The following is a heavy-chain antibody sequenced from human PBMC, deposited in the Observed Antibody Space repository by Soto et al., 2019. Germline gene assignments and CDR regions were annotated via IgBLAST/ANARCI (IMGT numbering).Heavy chain of an antibody. CDR1: TSTFSRYG. D-gene: IGHD3-16*01. CDR2: ISPSGVTI. J-gene: IGHJ4*02. Sequence: EVLLVESGGGLVQSGGSLRLSCAASTSTFSRYGMNWVRQAPGKGLEWISFISPSGVTIYYADSVRGRFTISRDNAKNSLVLQMDNLGGDDPAFYFCVRGGATGATIGDQWGPGTLVTVSS. V-gene: IGHV3-48*01. CDR3: VRGGATGATIGDQ.